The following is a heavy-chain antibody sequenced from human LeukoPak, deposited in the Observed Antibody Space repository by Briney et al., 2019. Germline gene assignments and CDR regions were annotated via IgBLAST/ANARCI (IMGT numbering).Heavy chain of an antibody. Sequence: GASVKVSCKASGGTFSSYAISWVRQAPGQGLEWMGGIIPIFGTANYAQKFQGRVTITADESTSTAYMELSSLRSEDTAVYYCARDSRGSYYYGSGSYGWGQGTLVTVSS. V-gene: IGHV1-69*13. CDR2: IIPIFGTA. CDR1: GGTFSSYA. CDR3: ARDSRGSYYYGSGSYG. D-gene: IGHD3-10*01. J-gene: IGHJ4*02.